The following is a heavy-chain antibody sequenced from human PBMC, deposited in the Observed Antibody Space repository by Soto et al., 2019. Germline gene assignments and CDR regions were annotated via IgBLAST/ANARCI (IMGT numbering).Heavy chain of an antibody. D-gene: IGHD6-13*01. CDR1: GFTFSYYE. J-gene: IGHJ5*02. CDR2: ISHTDRLT. CDR3: ARDTGRASADL. V-gene: IGHV3-48*03. Sequence: PGGSLRLSCVGSGFTFSYYEMNWVRQAPGKGLERVAFISHTDRLTHYPDSVKGRFTISRDNAQNSLYLEMTSLRVEDTGVYYCARDTGRASADLWGQGTLFTVSS.